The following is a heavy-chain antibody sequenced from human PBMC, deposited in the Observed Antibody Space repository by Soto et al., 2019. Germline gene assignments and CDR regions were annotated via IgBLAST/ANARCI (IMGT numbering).Heavy chain of an antibody. D-gene: IGHD5-12*01. J-gene: IGHJ3*01. V-gene: IGHV5-51*01. CDR3: ARRGTLSGRDAFDV. CDR2: VYVSDSET. CDR1: GYYSSSYW. Sequence: GESLKISCRGSGYYSSSYWIAWVRQMSGKGLEWVRSVYVSDSETKYSPSFQGQVTISADKYTNTAYLYWSSLKASDTAMYYCARRGTLSGRDAFDVWGEGTMVTVSS.